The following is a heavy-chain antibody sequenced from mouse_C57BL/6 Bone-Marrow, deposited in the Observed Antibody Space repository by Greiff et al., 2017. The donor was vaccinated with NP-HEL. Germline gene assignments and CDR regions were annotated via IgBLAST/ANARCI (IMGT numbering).Heavy chain of an antibody. Sequence: ESGAELARPGASVKLSCKASGYTFTSYGISWVKQRTGQGLEWIGEIYPRSGNTYYNEKFKGKATLTADKSSSTAYMELRSLTSEDSAVYFCARCYYSNYVYWGQGTTLTVSS. J-gene: IGHJ2*01. CDR2: IYPRSGNT. D-gene: IGHD2-5*01. CDR1: GYTFTSYG. V-gene: IGHV1-81*01. CDR3: ARCYYSNYVY.